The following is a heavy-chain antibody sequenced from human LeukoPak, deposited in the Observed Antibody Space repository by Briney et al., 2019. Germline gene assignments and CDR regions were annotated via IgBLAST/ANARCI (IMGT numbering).Heavy chain of an antibody. CDR3: ARDRGYGSGSYYNVGSYYYYMDV. CDR2: INPNSGGT. CDR1: GYTFTSYG. J-gene: IGHJ6*03. D-gene: IGHD3-10*01. Sequence: ASVKVSCKASGYTFTSYGISWVRQAPGQGLEWMGWINPNSGGTNYAQKFQGRVTMTRDTSISTAYMELSRLRSDDTAVYYCARDRGYGSGSYYNVGSYYYYMDVWGKGTTVTISS. V-gene: IGHV1-2*02.